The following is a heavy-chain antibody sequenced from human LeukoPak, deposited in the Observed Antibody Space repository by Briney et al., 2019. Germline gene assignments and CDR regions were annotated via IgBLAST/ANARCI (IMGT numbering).Heavy chain of an antibody. Sequence: ASVKVSCKASGYTFTGYYMHWVRQAPGQGLEWMGIINPSGGSTSYAQKFQGRVTMTRDTSTSTVYMELSSLRSEDTAVYYCARDLSRAVAGNPFDYWGQGTLVTVSS. J-gene: IGHJ4*02. CDR3: ARDLSRAVAGNPFDY. D-gene: IGHD6-19*01. V-gene: IGHV1-46*01. CDR1: GYTFTGYY. CDR2: INPSGGST.